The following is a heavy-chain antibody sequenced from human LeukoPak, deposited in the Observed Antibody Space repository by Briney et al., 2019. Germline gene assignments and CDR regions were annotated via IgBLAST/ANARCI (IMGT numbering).Heavy chain of an antibody. J-gene: IGHJ5*02. CDR1: GGTFSSYA. V-gene: IGHV1-69*13. Sequence: ASVKVSCKASGGTFSSYAISWVRQAPGQGLEWMGGIIPIFGTANYAQKFQGRVTITADESTSAAYVELSSLRSEDTAVYYCASKGASYYDSYQGQNWFDPWGQGTLVTVSS. CDR3: ASKGASYYDSYQGQNWFDP. D-gene: IGHD3-22*01. CDR2: IIPIFGTA.